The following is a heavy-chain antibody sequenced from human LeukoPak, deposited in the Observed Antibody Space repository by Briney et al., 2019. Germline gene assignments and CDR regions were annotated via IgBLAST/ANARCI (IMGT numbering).Heavy chain of an antibody. CDR3: ARAVPGFGVAY. CDR2: MNPNSGNT. D-gene: IGHD3-10*01. Sequence: ASVKVSCKASGGTFTSYGINWVRQATGQGLEWMGWMNPNSGNTGYAQKFQGRVTMTRNTSISTAYMELSSLRSEDTAVYYCARAVPGFGVAYWAQGTLATVSS. J-gene: IGHJ4*02. V-gene: IGHV1-8*01. CDR1: GGTFTSYG.